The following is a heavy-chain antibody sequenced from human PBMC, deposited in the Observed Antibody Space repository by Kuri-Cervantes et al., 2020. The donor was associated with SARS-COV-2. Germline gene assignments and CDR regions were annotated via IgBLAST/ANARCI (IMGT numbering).Heavy chain of an antibody. CDR3: AKDLGQVVAATFGP. Sequence: CAASGLSFSTYAMSWVRQAPGKGLEWVSGTSGSGGSTYYADYVKGRFTISRDNSKNTLYLQMNSLRAEDTAVYYCAKDLGQVVAATFGPWGQEPWSPSPQ. J-gene: IGHJ5*02. CDR1: GLSFSTYA. V-gene: IGHV3-23*01. D-gene: IGHD2-15*01. CDR2: TSGSGGST.